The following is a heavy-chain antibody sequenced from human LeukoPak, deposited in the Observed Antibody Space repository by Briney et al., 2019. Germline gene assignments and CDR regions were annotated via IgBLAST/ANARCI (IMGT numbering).Heavy chain of an antibody. CDR3: ARGPLRGREDYYYMDV. CDR2: ISSSSSYI. V-gene: IGHV3-21*01. D-gene: IGHD3-16*01. J-gene: IGHJ6*03. Sequence: AGGSLRLSCAASGFTFSSYSMNWVRQAPGKGLEWVSSISSSSSYIYYADSVKGRFTISRDNAKNSLYLQMSSLRAEDTAVYYYARGPLRGREDYYYMDVWGKGTTVTVSS. CDR1: GFTFSSYS.